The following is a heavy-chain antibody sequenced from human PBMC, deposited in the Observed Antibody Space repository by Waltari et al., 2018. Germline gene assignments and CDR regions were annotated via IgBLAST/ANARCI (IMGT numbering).Heavy chain of an antibody. Sequence: QVQLVQSGAEVKKPGSSVKVSCKASGGTFSSYAISWVRQAPGQGLEWMGGIIPIFCTANYAQKFQGRVTITADESTSTAYMELSSLRSEDTAVYYCARVGGLAYCGGDCYSSHGYWGQGTLVTVSS. CDR2: IIPIFCTA. CDR1: GGTFSSYA. D-gene: IGHD2-21*02. CDR3: ARVGGLAYCGGDCYSSHGY. V-gene: IGHV1-69*01. J-gene: IGHJ4*02.